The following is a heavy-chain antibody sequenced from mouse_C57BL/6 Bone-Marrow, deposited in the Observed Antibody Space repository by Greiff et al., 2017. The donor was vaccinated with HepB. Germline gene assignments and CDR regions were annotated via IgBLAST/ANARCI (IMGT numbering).Heavy chain of an antibody. CDR3: ARWSYYGSSYRVY. V-gene: IGHV1-61*01. D-gene: IGHD1-1*01. CDR1: GYTFTSYW. Sequence: VQLQQPGAELVRPGSSVKLSCKASGYTFTSYWMDWVKQRPGQGLEWIGNIYPSDSETHYNQKFKDKATFTVDKSSSTAYMQLSSLTSEDSAVYYCARWSYYGSSYRVYWGQGTTLTVSS. CDR2: IYPSDSET. J-gene: IGHJ2*01.